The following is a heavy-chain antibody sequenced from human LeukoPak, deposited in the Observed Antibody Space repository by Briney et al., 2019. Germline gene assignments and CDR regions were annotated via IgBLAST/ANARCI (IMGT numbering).Heavy chain of an antibody. Sequence: ASVKVSCKASGYTFTHYAMNWVRQAPGQGLEWMGWINTNTGNPTYAQGFTGRFVFSLDTSVSTAYLQISSLKAEDTAVYYCVTRDGVSSGFFNLDYWGQGALVTVSS. CDR3: VTRDGVSSGFFNLDY. D-gene: IGHD3-22*01. V-gene: IGHV7-4-1*02. CDR1: GYTFTHYA. J-gene: IGHJ4*02. CDR2: INTNTGNP.